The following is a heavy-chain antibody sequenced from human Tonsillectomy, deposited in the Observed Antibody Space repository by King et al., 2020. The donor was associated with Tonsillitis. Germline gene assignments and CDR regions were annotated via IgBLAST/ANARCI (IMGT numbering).Heavy chain of an antibody. Sequence: VQLVESGGGLVQPGGSLRLSCAASGFTFSSYWMHWVRQAPGKGLVWVSRINSDGSSTSYADSVKGRFTISRDNAKNTLYLQMNSLRAEDTAVYYCASDQGPTAGYSGYDLVVLYYYGMDVWGQGTTVTVSS. CDR3: ASDQGPTAGYSGYDLVVLYYYGMDV. J-gene: IGHJ6*02. CDR1: GFTFSSYW. CDR2: INSDGSST. V-gene: IGHV3-74*01. D-gene: IGHD5-12*01.